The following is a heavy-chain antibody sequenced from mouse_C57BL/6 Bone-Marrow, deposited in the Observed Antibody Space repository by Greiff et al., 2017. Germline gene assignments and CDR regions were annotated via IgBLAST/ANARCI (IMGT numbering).Heavy chain of an antibody. CDR3: ARQKVAPYFDY. CDR2: ISSGGSYT. Sequence: VQLKESGGDLVKPGGSLKLSCAASGFTFSSYGMSWVRQTPDKRLEWVATISSGGSYTYYPDSVKGRFTISRDNAKNTLYLQMSSLKSEDTAMYYCARQKVAPYFDYWCQGTTLTVSS. D-gene: IGHD1-1*01. CDR1: GFTFSSYG. V-gene: IGHV5-6*01. J-gene: IGHJ2*01.